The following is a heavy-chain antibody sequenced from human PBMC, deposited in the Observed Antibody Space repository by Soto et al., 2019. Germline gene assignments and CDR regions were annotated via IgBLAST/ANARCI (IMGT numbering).Heavy chain of an antibody. D-gene: IGHD5-18*01. CDR1: GFTFSNYA. CDR2: ISTSGGST. V-gene: IGHV3-23*01. Sequence: EVQLLESGGGLVQPGGSLRLSCAASGFTFSNYAMSWVRQAPGKGLEWVSTISTSGGSTYSADSVKGRFTISRDNSKNTLYLQMNSLRAEHTAVYYCARDGLGAYTYGSYYFYYWGQGTLVTVSS. J-gene: IGHJ4*02. CDR3: ARDGLGAYTYGSYYFYY.